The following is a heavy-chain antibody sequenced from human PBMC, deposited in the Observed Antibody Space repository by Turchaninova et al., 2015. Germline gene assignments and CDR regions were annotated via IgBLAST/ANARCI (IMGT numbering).Heavy chain of an antibody. CDR3: LRNSSGYYYGPFDY. V-gene: IGHV1-3*01. CDR2: IKAGNAKT. J-gene: IGHJ4*02. Sequence: QVQLVQSGAEVKKPGASVKVSCKASGYTFSSYAMHWVSQAPGQRPERMGWIKAGNAKTKYSKKFQGRVTITRDTSASTAYMELSSLRSEDTAVYYCLRNSSGYYYGPFDYWGQGTLVTVSS. D-gene: IGHD3-22*01. CDR1: GYTFSSYA.